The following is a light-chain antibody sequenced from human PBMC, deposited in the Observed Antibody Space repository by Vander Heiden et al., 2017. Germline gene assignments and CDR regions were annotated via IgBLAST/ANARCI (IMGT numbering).Light chain of an antibody. CDR1: SSTVGSYSF. V-gene: IGLV2-14*01. CDR3: RSYTSTSALVL. Sequence: QSALTQPATVSAAAGQSIPIRCTAASSTVGSYSFVSWYQQPPAKAPRLMIYVVSDRPSGVSTRFSGSNLGNTASLPIPVLRPEYEAEYYCRSYTSTSALVLFGGGTKLTVL. J-gene: IGLJ2*01. CDR2: VVS.